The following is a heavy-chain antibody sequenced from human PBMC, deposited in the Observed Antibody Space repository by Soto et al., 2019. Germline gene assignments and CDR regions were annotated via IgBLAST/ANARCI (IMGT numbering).Heavy chain of an antibody. CDR2: TRNRANSYTT. CDR1: GFTFSDHY. J-gene: IGHJ4*02. CDR3: GRVFTMVRGGYYFDY. D-gene: IGHD3-10*01. V-gene: IGHV3-72*01. Sequence: EVQLVESGGGLVQPGGSLRLSCAASGFTFSDHYMDWVRQAPGKGLEWVGRTRNRANSYTTEYAASVKGRFTISRDTSKNSRYLQMNSLKTEDTAMYYCGRVFTMVRGGYYFDYWGQGTLVTVSS.